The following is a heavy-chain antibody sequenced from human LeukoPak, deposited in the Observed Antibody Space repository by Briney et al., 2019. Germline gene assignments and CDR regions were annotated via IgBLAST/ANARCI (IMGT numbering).Heavy chain of an antibody. Sequence: PSQTLSLTCAVSGGSISSGGYSWSWIRQPPGKGLEWIGEINHSGSTNYNPSLKSRVTISVDTSKNQFSLKLSSVTAADTAVYYCARGIGPWLLLPFDYWGQGTLVTVSS. CDR1: GGSISSGGYS. V-gene: IGHV4-30-2*01. CDR3: ARGIGPWLLLPFDY. D-gene: IGHD3-22*01. J-gene: IGHJ4*02. CDR2: INHSGST.